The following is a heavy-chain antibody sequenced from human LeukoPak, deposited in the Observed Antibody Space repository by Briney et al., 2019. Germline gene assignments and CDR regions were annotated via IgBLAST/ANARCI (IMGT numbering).Heavy chain of an antibody. CDR1: GYSFTTYW. V-gene: IGHV5-51*01. D-gene: IGHD6-19*01. CDR2: IYPGDSDT. Sequence: PGESLKISCKGSGYSFTTYWIGWVRQMPGKGLEWMGIIYPGDSDTRYSPSFQGQVTISADKSISTAYLQWTSLKVSDTAIYYCARQPVAGTFDPWGQGTLVTVSS. J-gene: IGHJ5*02. CDR3: ARQPVAGTFDP.